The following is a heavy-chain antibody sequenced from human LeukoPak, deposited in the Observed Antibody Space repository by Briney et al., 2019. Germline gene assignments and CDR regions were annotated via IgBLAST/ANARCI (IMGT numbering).Heavy chain of an antibody. J-gene: IGHJ6*02. CDR1: GFTFSSYS. CDR2: ISYDGSNK. CDR3: ARAPAYCSSTSCSHYYYYYGMDV. V-gene: IGHV3-30*03. D-gene: IGHD2-2*01. Sequence: GGSLRLSCAASGFTFSSYSMNWVRQAPGKGLEWVAVISYDGSNKYYADSVKGRFTISRDNSKNTLYLQMNSLRAEDTAVYYCARAPAYCSSTSCSHYYYYYGMDVWGQGTTVTVSS.